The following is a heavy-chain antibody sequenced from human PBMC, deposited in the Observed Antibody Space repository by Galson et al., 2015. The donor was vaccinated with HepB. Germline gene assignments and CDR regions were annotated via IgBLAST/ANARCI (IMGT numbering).Heavy chain of an antibody. D-gene: IGHD3-16*01. Sequence: SLRLSCAGSGFAFGGYWMSWVRQAPGKGLEWVANIKQDGTEKYYVDSVKGRFTISRDNAKNSLYLQMNSLRAEDTAVYYCARDRFGTHWDYYYYIDAWGKGITVTVSS. V-gene: IGHV3-7*01. CDR3: ARDRFGTHWDYYYYIDA. CDR2: IKQDGTEK. J-gene: IGHJ6*03. CDR1: GFAFGGYW.